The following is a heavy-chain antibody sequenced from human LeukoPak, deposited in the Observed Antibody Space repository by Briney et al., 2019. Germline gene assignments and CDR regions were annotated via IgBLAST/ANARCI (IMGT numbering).Heavy chain of an antibody. CDR1: GYSFSTYW. Sequence: HGESLKISCKGSGYSFSTYWLAWVRQMPGKGLEWMGIIYPGDSDTRYSPSFQGQVTISADKSISTAYLQWSSLKASDTAMYYCATSGYNSPYYLDYWGQGTLVTVSS. D-gene: IGHD5-12*01. V-gene: IGHV5-51*01. CDR2: IYPGDSDT. CDR3: ATSGYNSPYYLDY. J-gene: IGHJ4*02.